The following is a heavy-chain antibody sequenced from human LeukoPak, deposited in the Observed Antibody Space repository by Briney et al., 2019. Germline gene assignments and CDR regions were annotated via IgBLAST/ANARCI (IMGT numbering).Heavy chain of an antibody. J-gene: IGHJ2*01. CDR2: INPNSGGT. CDR1: GYTFTGYY. V-gene: IGHV1-2*02. CDR3: ARVSCSGGSCYGWDHWYFDL. D-gene: IGHD2-15*01. Sequence: ASVKVSCKASGYTFTGYYMHWVRQAPGQGLEWMGWINPNSGGTNYAQKFQGRVTMTRDTSISTAYMELSRLRSDDTAVYYCARVSCSGGSCYGWDHWYFDLWGRGTLVTVSS.